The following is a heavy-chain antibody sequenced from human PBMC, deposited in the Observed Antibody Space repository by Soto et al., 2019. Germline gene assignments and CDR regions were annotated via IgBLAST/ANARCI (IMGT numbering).Heavy chain of an antibody. V-gene: IGHV2-5*01. J-gene: IGHJ3*02. Sequence: QITLKESGPTLVKPTQTLTLTCTYSGFSLSSSGMTVGWIRQPPGKALEWLGVIYWNGDSRYSPSLESRLTITRDTSREQVVPRLANMDPVDTATYFCAHSSAPRAAFHIWGQGTMVIVSS. CDR1: GFSLSSSGMT. CDR3: AHSSAPRAAFHI. CDR2: IYWNGDS. D-gene: IGHD1-26*01.